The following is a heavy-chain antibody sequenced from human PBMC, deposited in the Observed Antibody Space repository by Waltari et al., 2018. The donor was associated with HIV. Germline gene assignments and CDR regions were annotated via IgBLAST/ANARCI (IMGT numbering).Heavy chain of an antibody. CDR2: INPNSGGT. CDR3: ARGAATGPYWYFDL. CDR1: EYAFTGYY. D-gene: IGHD6-13*01. V-gene: IGHV1-2*02. J-gene: IGHJ2*01. Sequence: QVQLVQSGAEVKKPGASVRVSCTPSEYAFTGYYIHWVRQAPGQGLEWMGWINPNSGGTNYAQKFQGRVSMTRDTSIGTAYMELSRLRSDDTAIYYCARGAATGPYWYFDLWGRGTLVAVSS.